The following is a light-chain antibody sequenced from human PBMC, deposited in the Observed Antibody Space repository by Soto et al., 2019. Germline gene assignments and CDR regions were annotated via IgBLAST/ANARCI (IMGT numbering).Light chain of an antibody. CDR1: SSDVGAYNF. J-gene: IGLJ1*01. V-gene: IGLV2-11*01. Sequence: QSALTQPRSVSGSPGQSVTISCTGTSSDVGAYNFVSWYQQHPGKAPKLILYDVNKRPSGVPDRFSGPKSGNTASLTISGLQGEDEADYYCSSYAGSNNFVFGTGTKVTVL. CDR2: DVN. CDR3: SSYAGSNNFV.